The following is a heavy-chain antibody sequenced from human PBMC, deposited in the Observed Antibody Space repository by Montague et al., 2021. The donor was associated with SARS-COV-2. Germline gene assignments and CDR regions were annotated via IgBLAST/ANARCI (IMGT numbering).Heavy chain of an antibody. CDR1: GFIFSDYY. Sequence: SLRLSCAASGFIFSDYYMTWDRQAPGKGLEWVSYISSSGTFIYYADSLKGRFTISRDNAKNSLYLQMNSLTAEDTAVYYCGRDAKATVYWGQGTLVTVSS. CDR2: ISSSGTFI. V-gene: IGHV3-11*01. CDR3: GRDAKATVY. D-gene: IGHD1-1*01. J-gene: IGHJ4*02.